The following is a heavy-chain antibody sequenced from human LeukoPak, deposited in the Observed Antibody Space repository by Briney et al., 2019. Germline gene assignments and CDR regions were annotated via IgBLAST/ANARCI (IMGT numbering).Heavy chain of an antibody. CDR2: INPNSGGT. J-gene: IGHJ4*02. V-gene: IGHV1-2*06. CDR3: ARVGYYESSGYYEY. CDR1: GYTLTDYY. Sequence: GASVKVSCKASGYTLTDYYMHWVRQAPGQGLEWMGRINPNSGGTNYAQKFQGRVTVTRDTPISTVYMELSRLRSDDTAVYYCARVGYYESSGYYEYWGQGTLVTVSS. D-gene: IGHD3-22*01.